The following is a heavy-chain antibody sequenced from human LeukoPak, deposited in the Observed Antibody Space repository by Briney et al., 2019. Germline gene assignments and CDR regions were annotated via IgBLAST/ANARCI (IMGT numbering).Heavy chain of an antibody. CDR2: IKQDGSEK. CDR3: ARDQRGADYGDGGTDY. J-gene: IGHJ4*02. Sequence: PGGSLRLSCTASGFTFSSYWMSWVRQAPGKGLEWVANIKQDGSEKNYVDSVKGRLTISRDNTKNSLYLQMNSLRAEDTAVYYCARDQRGADYGDGGTDYWGQGTLVTVSS. CDR1: GFTFSSYW. V-gene: IGHV3-7*03. D-gene: IGHD4-17*01.